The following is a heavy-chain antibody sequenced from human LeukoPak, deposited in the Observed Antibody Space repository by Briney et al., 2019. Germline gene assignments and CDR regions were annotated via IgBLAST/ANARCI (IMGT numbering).Heavy chain of an antibody. D-gene: IGHD6-13*01. CDR2: INSSGSTI. Sequence: GGSLRLSCAASGFTFSSYEMNWVRQAPGEGLEWVSYINSSGSTIYYADSVKGRFTISRDNAKNSLYLQMNSLRAEDTAVYYCARDLAAAAGYWGQGTLVTVSS. V-gene: IGHV3-48*03. CDR3: ARDLAAAAGY. CDR1: GFTFSSYE. J-gene: IGHJ4*02.